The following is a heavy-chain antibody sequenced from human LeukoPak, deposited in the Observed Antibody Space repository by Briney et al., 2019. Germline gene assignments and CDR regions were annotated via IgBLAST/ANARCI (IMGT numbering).Heavy chain of an antibody. V-gene: IGHV4-4*02. CDR2: IYHSGNT. Sequence: SGTLSLTCAVSGGSISSSNWWSWVRQPPGKGLEWVGEIYHSGNTNYNPSLKSRVTISVDKSKNQFSLKLSSVTAADTAVYYCARDVNSGWRQGIGYWGQGTLVTVSS. D-gene: IGHD6-25*01. CDR1: GGSISSSNW. J-gene: IGHJ4*02. CDR3: ARDVNSGWRQGIGY.